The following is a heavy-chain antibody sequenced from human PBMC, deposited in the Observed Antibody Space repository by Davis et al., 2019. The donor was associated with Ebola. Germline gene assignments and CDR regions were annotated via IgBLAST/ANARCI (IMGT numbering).Heavy chain of an antibody. CDR3: ASSMGIAAAPYYYYGMDV. CDR1: GYTFTGYY. V-gene: IGHV1-2*04. Sequence: ASVKVSCKASGYTFTGYYMHWVRQAPGQGLEWMGWINPNSGGTNYAQKFQGWVTITRDRSMSTAYMELSSLRSEDTAMYYCASSMGIAAAPYYYYGMDVWGQGTTVTVSS. CDR2: INPNSGGT. D-gene: IGHD6-13*01. J-gene: IGHJ6*02.